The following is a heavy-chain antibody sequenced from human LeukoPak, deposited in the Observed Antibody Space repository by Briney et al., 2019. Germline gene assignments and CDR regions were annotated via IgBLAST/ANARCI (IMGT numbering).Heavy chain of an antibody. J-gene: IGHJ4*02. V-gene: IGHV3-23*01. D-gene: IGHD3-22*01. CDR1: GFSFSNYA. CDR2: ISGSGGST. Sequence: GGSLRLSCVSSGFSFSNYAMSWVRQAPGKGLEWVSSISGSGGSTHYADSVKGRFTISGDKTKNTLYLQMNSPRAEDTAVYYCAKSAYYDASGYYREYYFDYWGQGTLVTVSS. CDR3: AKSAYYDASGYYREYYFDY.